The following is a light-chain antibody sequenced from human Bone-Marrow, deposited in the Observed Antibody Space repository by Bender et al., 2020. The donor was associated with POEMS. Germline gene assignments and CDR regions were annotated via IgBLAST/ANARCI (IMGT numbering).Light chain of an antibody. J-gene: IGLJ3*02. CDR1: SSDIGGFKY. Sequence: QSGLTQPASVSGSPGQSITISCTGTSSDIGGFKYVSWYQQHPGKAPKLMIFQVSYRPAGVSARFSGYKSGNTASLTISGPQTEDEAIYHCSSYTSTSVPVVGGGTTLTVL. V-gene: IGLV2-14*01. CDR2: QVS. CDR3: SSYTSTSVPV.